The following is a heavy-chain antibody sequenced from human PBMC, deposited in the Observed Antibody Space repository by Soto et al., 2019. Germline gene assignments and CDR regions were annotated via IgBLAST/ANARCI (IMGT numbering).Heavy chain of an antibody. CDR3: ARVVRAPTQQLVRYYYYYMDV. V-gene: IGHV3-48*01. CDR1: GFTFSSYS. J-gene: IGHJ6*03. D-gene: IGHD6-6*01. Sequence: GGSLRLSCAASGFTFSSYSMNWVRQAPGKGLEWVSYISRSSSTIYYADSVKGRFTISRDNAKNSLYLQMNSLRAEDTAVYYCARVVRAPTQQLVRYYYYYMDVWGKGTTVTVSS. CDR2: ISRSSSTI.